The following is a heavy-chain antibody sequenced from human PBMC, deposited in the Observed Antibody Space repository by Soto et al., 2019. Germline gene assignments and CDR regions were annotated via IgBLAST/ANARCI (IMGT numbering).Heavy chain of an antibody. J-gene: IGHJ4*02. CDR2: IWYDGSNK. CDR1: GFTFSSYG. D-gene: IGHD4-17*01. V-gene: IGHV3-33*01. CDR3: ERDEGTVAHFDY. Sequence: QVQLVESGGGVVQPGRSLRLSCAASGFTFSSYGMHRVRQAPGKGLEWVAVIWYDGSNKYYADSVKGRFTISRDNSKNTLYLQMNSLSAEETAVYYCERDEGTVAHFDYWGQGTLVTVSS.